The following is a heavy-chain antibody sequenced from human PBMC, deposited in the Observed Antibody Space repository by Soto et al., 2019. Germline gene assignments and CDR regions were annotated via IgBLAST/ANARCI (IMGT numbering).Heavy chain of an antibody. J-gene: IGHJ4*02. CDR2: ISYDGSNK. D-gene: IGHD2-21*02. V-gene: IGHV3-30*18. Sequence: LRLSCAASGFTFSSYGMHWVRQAPGKGLEWVAVISYDGSNKYYADSAKGRFTISRDNSKNTLYLQMNSLRAEDTAVYYCAKGPNEYCGGDCYPDYWGQGTLVTVSS. CDR3: AKGPNEYCGGDCYPDY. CDR1: GFTFSSYG.